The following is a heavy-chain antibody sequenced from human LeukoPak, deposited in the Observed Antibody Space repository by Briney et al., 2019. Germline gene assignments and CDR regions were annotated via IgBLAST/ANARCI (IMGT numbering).Heavy chain of an antibody. CDR3: ARDLGYCSSTSCSGLDY. Sequence: GGSLRLSCAVSGFTFSSYWMHWVRQAPGKGLVWVSRINTDGSSTRYADSVKGRFTISRDNAKNTLYLQMNSLRAEDTAVYYCARDLGYCSSTSCSGLDYWGQGTLVTVSS. V-gene: IGHV3-74*01. CDR2: INTDGSST. D-gene: IGHD2-2*01. CDR1: GFTFSSYW. J-gene: IGHJ4*02.